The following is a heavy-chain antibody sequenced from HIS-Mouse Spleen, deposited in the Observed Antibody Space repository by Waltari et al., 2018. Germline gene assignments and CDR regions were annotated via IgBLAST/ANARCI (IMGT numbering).Heavy chain of an antibody. CDR2: ISYDGSNK. Sequence: QVQLVESGGGVVQPGRSLRPSLAASGFTFSSYGMHWVRQAPGKGLEWVAVISYDGSNKYYADSVKGRFTISRDNSKNTLYLQMNSLRAEDTAVYYCAKDKHHAFDYWGQGTLVTVSS. CDR1: GFTFSSYG. CDR3: AKDKHHAFDY. V-gene: IGHV3-30*18. J-gene: IGHJ4*02.